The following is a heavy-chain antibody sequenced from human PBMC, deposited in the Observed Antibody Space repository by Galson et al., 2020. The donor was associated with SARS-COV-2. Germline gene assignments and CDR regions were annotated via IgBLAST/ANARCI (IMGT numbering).Heavy chain of an antibody. Sequence: SETLSLTCAVYGGSFSDYSWTWVRQPPGKGLEWIGEISHSGSTNYSPSLKIRVFMSVDTSKNQFSLKLSSVTAADTAVYFCARGGSRPIMVFDYYYFYMDVWGKGTTVTVSS. CDR1: GGSFSDYS. V-gene: IGHV4-34*01. J-gene: IGHJ6*03. CDR3: ARGGSRPIMVFDYYYFYMDV. D-gene: IGHD2-8*01. CDR2: ISHSGST.